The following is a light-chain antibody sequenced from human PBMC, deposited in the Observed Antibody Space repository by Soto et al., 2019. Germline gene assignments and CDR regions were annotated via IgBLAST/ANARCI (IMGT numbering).Light chain of an antibody. CDR3: AAWDDTLSVWV. V-gene: IGLV1-44*01. CDR1: RSNIGRST. Sequence: QSVLTQPPSTSGTPGQRVTISCSGSRSNIGRSTVNWYQQLPGTAPKVLVYSTNQRPSGVPDRFSGSKSGTSASLAISGLQSEDEPDYYCAAWDDTLSVWVFGGGTKLTVL. CDR2: STN. J-gene: IGLJ3*02.